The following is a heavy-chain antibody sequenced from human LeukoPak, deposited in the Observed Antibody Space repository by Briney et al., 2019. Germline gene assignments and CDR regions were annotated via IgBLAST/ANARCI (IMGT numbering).Heavy chain of an antibody. CDR2: ITSSGNTT. V-gene: IGHV3-23*01. CDR1: GFIFEFYA. CDR3: AKDSGSIMGTATAFDY. J-gene: IGHJ4*02. Sequence: HPGGSLRLSCAASGFIFEFYAMSWVRQAPGKGLEWVAGITSSGNTTYYADPVKGRFTISRDNSNNILFLQMNSLRAEDTAVYYCAKDSGSIMGTATAFDYWGQGALVTVSS. D-gene: IGHD1-26*01.